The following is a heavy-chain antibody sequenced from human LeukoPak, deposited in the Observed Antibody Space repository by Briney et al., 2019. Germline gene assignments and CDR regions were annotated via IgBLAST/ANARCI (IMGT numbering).Heavy chain of an antibody. Sequence: ASMKVSCKASGYTFTSYDINWVRQATGQGLEWMGWMNPNSGNTGYAQKFQGRVTMTRNTSISTAYMELSSLRSEGTAVYYCARGRVAVAGTEGRYYYGMDVWGQGTTVTVSS. D-gene: IGHD6-19*01. CDR3: ARGRVAVAGTEGRYYYGMDV. CDR2: MNPNSGNT. J-gene: IGHJ6*02. V-gene: IGHV1-8*01. CDR1: GYTFTSYD.